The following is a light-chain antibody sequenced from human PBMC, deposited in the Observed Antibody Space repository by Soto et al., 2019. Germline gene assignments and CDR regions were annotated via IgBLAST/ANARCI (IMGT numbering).Light chain of an antibody. V-gene: IGLV2-8*01. CDR2: EVS. Sequence: QSALTQPPSASGSPGQSVTISCTGTSSDVGGYNYVSWYQQHPGKAPKLMIYEVSKRPSGVPDRFSGSKSGNTASLTVSGLQAEDEADYYCNSYAGSNNFLFGPGTKLTVL. J-gene: IGLJ1*01. CDR1: SSDVGGYNY. CDR3: NSYAGSNNFL.